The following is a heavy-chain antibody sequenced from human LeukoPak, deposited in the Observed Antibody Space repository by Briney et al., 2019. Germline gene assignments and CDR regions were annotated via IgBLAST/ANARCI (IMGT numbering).Heavy chain of an antibody. V-gene: IGHV3-21*04. Sequence: PGGSLRLSCAASGFTFGSYGMHWVRQAPGKGLEWVSSISSSGSYIYYADSVKGRFTISRDNSKNTLYLQMNSLRAEDTAVYYCARDIRYSGSYYGYWGQGTLVTVSS. D-gene: IGHD1-26*01. J-gene: IGHJ4*02. CDR2: ISSSGSYI. CDR1: GFTFGSYG. CDR3: ARDIRYSGSYYGY.